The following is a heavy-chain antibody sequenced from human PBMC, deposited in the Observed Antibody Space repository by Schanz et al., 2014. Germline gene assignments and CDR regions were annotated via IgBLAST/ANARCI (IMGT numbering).Heavy chain of an antibody. Sequence: EVQLVESGGGLVQPGGSLRLSCAASGFTFSTYWMSWVRQAPGKGLEWVANIKQDESERSYVDSVKGRFTISRDNAKNSLYLQMNSLRAEDTAVYYCARLDSSSWYPRYWGQGTLVTVSS. J-gene: IGHJ4*02. CDR2: IKQDESER. D-gene: IGHD6-13*01. CDR1: GFTFSTYW. V-gene: IGHV3-7*01. CDR3: ARLDSSSWYPRY.